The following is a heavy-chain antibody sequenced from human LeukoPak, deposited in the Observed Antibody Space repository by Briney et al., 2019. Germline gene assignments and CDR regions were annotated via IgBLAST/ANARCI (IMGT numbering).Heavy chain of an antibody. CDR2: IYHSGST. J-gene: IGHJ6*03. Sequence: PSETLSLTCTVSGYSISSGYYWGWIRQPPGKGLEWIGSIYHSGSTYYNPSLKSRVTISVDTSKNQFSLKLSSVTAADTAVYYCARGGRRRRDGYIGRFSYYMDVWGKGTTVTVSS. D-gene: IGHD5-24*01. CDR3: ARGGRRRRDGYIGRFSYYMDV. V-gene: IGHV4-38-2*02. CDR1: GYSISSGYY.